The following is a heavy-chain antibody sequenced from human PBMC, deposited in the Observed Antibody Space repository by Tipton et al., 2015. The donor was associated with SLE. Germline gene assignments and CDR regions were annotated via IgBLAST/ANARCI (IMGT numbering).Heavy chain of an antibody. V-gene: IGHV4-34*01. J-gene: IGHJ1*01. CDR3: ARAYSSLGAEYFQH. Sequence: GLVKPSETLSLTCAVYGGSFSGYYWSWIRQPPGKGLEWIGEINHSGSTNYNPSLKSRVTISVDTSKNQFSLKLISVTAADTAVYYCARAYSSLGAEYFQHWGQGTLVTVSS. CDR1: GGSFSGYY. CDR2: INHSGST. D-gene: IGHD6-6*01.